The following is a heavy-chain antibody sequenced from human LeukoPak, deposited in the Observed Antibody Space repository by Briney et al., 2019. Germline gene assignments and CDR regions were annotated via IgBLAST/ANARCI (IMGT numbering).Heavy chain of an antibody. D-gene: IGHD1-26*01. V-gene: IGHV1-3*01. Sequence: ASVKVSCKASGYTFTSYAMHWVRQAPGQRLEWMGWINAGNGNTKYSQKFQGRVTITRDTSASTAYMELSSLRSEDTAVYYRARDQVGATGIDYWGQGTLVTVSS. CDR3: ARDQVGATGIDY. J-gene: IGHJ4*02. CDR2: INAGNGNT. CDR1: GYTFTSYA.